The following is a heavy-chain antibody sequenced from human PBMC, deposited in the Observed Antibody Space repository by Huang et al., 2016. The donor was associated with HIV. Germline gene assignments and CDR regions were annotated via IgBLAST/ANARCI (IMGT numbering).Heavy chain of an antibody. CDR3: AKGSGHFDS. D-gene: IGHD2-8*02. CDR1: GFSFSSYG. V-gene: IGHV3-30*18. J-gene: IGHJ5*01. Sequence: QVWLVESGGGVVQPGRPLRLSCVGSGFSFSSYGIQWVRQAPGKGLELVAFSSYDGNGRSYAGSVKGRFSISRQNSKSTVSLQMNSLRVEDSGVYFCAKGSGHFDSWGQGTLVTVSP. CDR2: SSYDGNGR.